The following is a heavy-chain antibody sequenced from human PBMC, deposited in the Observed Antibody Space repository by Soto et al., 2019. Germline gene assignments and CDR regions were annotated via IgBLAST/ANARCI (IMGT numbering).Heavy chain of an antibody. D-gene: IGHD3-3*01. V-gene: IGHV3-48*03. Sequence: GGSLRLSCAASGFAFSNYEMNWVRQAPGKGLEWVSYISLSGSTIYYADSVKGRFTISRDNAKNSLYLQMNSLRAEDTAVYYCARDYDFWSGYSLEYYFDYWGQGTLVTVSS. CDR1: GFAFSNYE. CDR2: ISLSGSTI. CDR3: ARDYDFWSGYSLEYYFDY. J-gene: IGHJ4*02.